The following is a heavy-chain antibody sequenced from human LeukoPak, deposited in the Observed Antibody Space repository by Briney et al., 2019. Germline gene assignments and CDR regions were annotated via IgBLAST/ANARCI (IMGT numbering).Heavy chain of an antibody. CDR3: AAGYYFGDY. CDR1: GFTFSSYG. Sequence: PGRSLRLSCAASGFTFSSYGVHWVRQAPGKGLEWVAVISYDGSNKYYADSVKGRFTISRDNSKNTLYLQMNSLRAEDTAVYYCAAGYYFGDYWGQGTLVTVSS. CDR2: ISYDGSNK. J-gene: IGHJ4*02. D-gene: IGHD3-3*01. V-gene: IGHV3-30*03.